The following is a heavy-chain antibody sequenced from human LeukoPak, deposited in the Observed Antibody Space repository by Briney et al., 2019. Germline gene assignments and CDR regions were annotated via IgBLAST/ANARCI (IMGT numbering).Heavy chain of an antibody. J-gene: IGHJ4*02. CDR3: ARENWNYFDY. V-gene: IGHV4-31*03. CDR2: IYYSGST. CDR1: GGSISSGGYY. D-gene: IGHD1-1*01. Sequence: SQTLSLTCTVSGGSISSGGYYWSWLRQHPGTGLEWIGYIYYSGSTYYNPSLKSRVTISVDTSKNQFSLKLSPVTAADTAVYYCARENWNYFDYWGQGTLVTVSS.